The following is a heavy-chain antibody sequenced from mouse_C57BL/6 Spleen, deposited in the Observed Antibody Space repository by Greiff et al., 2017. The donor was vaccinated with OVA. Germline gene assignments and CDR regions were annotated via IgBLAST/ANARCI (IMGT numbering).Heavy chain of an antibody. V-gene: IGHV2-2*01. CDR1: GFSLTSYG. J-gene: IGHJ4*01. CDR3: ARGVGYYTWYAMDY. D-gene: IGHD2-3*01. CDR2: IWSGGST. Sequence: VQLVESGPGLVQPSQSLSITCTVSGFSLTSYGVHWVRQSPGKGLEWLGVIWSGGSTDYNAAFISRLSISKDNSKSQVFFKMNSLQADDTAIYYCARGVGYYTWYAMDYWGQGTSVTVSS.